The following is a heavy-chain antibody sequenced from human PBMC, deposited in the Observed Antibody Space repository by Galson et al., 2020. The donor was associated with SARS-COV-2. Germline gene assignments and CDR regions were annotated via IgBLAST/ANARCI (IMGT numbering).Heavy chain of an antibody. CDR1: GFTFSSYG. CDR3: ARDIPTGYSCYDGGDY. D-gene: IGHD5-12*01. CDR2: IWYAGSNK. V-gene: IGHV3-33*01. Sequence: GGYMRLSCAASGFTFSSYGMHWVRQAPGKGLEWVAVIWYAGSNKYYADSVKGRFTISRDNSKNPLYLQRNSLRAEDTAVYYCARDIPTGYSCYDGGDYWGQGTLFTVSS. J-gene: IGHJ4*02.